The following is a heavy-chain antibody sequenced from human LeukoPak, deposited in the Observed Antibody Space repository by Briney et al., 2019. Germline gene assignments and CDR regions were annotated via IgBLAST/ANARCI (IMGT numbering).Heavy chain of an antibody. CDR1: GFMFSSHW. D-gene: IGHD2-2*02. V-gene: IGHV3-7*01. Sequence: VSLRLACAASGFMFSSHWMGWVRQAPGKGLEWVANIKQDGSEKYYVDSVKGRFTISRDNAKNSLYLQMNSLRAEDTAVYYCARDWGSYCSSTSCYTRLTYYFDYWGQGTLVTVSS. CDR3: ARDWGSYCSSTSCYTRLTYYFDY. J-gene: IGHJ4*02. CDR2: IKQDGSEK.